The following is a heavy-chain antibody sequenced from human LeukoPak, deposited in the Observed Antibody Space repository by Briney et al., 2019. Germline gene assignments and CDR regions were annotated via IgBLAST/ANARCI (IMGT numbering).Heavy chain of an antibody. CDR1: GFTVSCTY. J-gene: IGHJ4*02. Sequence: GSLRLSCAASGFTVSCTYMSWVRQAPGKGLEWVSIIYTGDSTYYADSVKGRFTISRDNSKNTLYLQMNSLRPEDTAVYYCAKRGPVVYDLWGQGTLVTVSS. V-gene: IGHV3-66*02. CDR2: IYTGDST. CDR3: AKRGPVVYDL.